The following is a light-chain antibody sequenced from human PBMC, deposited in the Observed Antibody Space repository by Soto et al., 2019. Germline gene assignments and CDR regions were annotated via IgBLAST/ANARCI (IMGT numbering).Light chain of an antibody. CDR1: SSNIGGNS. Sequence: QSVMTQPPSVSAAPGQKVTISCSGSSSNIGGNSVSWYQQLPGTAPKLLIYDDNKRPSGIPDRFSGSKSGTSATLGITGFQTGDEADYYCAARDDSLSGHWVFGGGTKLTVL. CDR2: DDN. V-gene: IGLV1-51*01. J-gene: IGLJ3*02. CDR3: AARDDSLSGHWV.